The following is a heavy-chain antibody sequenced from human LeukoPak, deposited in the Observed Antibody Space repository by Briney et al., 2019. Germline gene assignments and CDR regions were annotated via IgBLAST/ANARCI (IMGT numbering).Heavy chain of an antibody. V-gene: IGHV4-34*01. D-gene: IGHD6-19*01. CDR2: INHSGST. Sequence: SETLSLTCAVNGGSFSGYSWSWIRQPPGKGLEWIGEINHSGSTNYNPSLKSRVTISVDTSKNQFSLKLSSVTAADTAVYYCARHKYSSGWPPEGAFDIWGQGTMVTVSS. J-gene: IGHJ3*02. CDR3: ARHKYSSGWPPEGAFDI. CDR1: GGSFSGYS.